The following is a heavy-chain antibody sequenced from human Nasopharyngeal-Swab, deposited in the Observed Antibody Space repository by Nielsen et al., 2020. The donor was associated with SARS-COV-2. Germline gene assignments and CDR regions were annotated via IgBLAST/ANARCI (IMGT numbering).Heavy chain of an antibody. CDR3: AKRLSCTSTSCYAFDY. CDR1: GFTFSSYG. CDR2: ISGIGDRT. J-gene: IGHJ4*02. V-gene: IGHV3-23*01. Sequence: GGSLRLSCAASGFTFSSYGMHWVRQAPGKGLEWVSAISGIGDRTYYADSVQGRFTISRDNSKNTLYLQMNSLRAEDTAVYYCAKRLSCTSTSCYAFDYWGQGTLVTVSS. D-gene: IGHD2-2*01.